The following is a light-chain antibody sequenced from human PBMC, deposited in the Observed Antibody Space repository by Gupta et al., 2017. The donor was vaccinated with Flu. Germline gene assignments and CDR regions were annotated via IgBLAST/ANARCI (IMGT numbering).Light chain of an antibody. CDR3: QQYNKWPPIT. V-gene: IGKV3-15*01. Sequence: EIVMTQSPATLSVSPGERVTLSCRASQTVGLALAWYQQKPGQAPRLLIYSASIRAPGIPGRFSGGGSGKEFTLTISSRQSEDFAVYYCQQYNKWPPITFGQGTRLEIK. J-gene: IGKJ5*01. CDR2: SAS. CDR1: QTVGLA.